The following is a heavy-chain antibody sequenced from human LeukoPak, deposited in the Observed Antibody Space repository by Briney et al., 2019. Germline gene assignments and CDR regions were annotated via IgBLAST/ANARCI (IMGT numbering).Heavy chain of an antibody. D-gene: IGHD2-2*03. CDR1: GFTFSDHA. J-gene: IGHJ4*02. CDR2: INGNGGGS. Sequence: GSLRLSCAASGFTFSDHAMSWVRQAPAKGLEWVSSINGNGGGSYYIDSVKGRFTVSRDNSENALYLQMNSLRAEDTAVYYCAKAKSGYCSSTSCYASDYWGQGTLVTVSS. V-gene: IGHV3-23*01. CDR3: AKAKSGYCSSTSCYASDY.